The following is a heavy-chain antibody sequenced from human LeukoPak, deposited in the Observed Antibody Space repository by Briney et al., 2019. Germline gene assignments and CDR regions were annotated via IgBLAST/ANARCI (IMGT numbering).Heavy chain of an antibody. CDR3: ASLYGDYVGSDY. V-gene: IGHV1-2*02. CDR1: GYSFTVYY. D-gene: IGHD4-17*01. CDR2: INPNSGGT. Sequence: VASVKVSCKASGYSFTVYYMHRVRQAPGQGLEWMGWINPNSGGTNYAQKFLGRVTMTRDTSISTAYMELSRLRSDDTTVYYCASLYGDYVGSDYWGQGTLVTVSS. J-gene: IGHJ4*02.